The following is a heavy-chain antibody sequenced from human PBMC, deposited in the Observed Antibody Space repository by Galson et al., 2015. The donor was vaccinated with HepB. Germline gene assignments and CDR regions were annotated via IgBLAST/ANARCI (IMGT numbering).Heavy chain of an antibody. V-gene: IGHV1-69*13. CDR1: GGTFTHYA. D-gene: IGHD4-11*01. J-gene: IGHJ6*02. CDR2: IVPIFGTS. CDR3: ARSFGDYSGDGPLMDV. Sequence: SVKVSCKASGGTFTHYAVSWVRQAPGQGLEYMGGIVPIFGTSHYAQEFQGRLTIIADESPSTVYMELSSLRSEDTAVYYCARSFGDYSGDGPLMDVWGQGTTVTVSS.